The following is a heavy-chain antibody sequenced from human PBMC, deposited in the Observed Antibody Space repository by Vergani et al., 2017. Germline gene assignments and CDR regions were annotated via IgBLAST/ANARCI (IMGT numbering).Heavy chain of an antibody. CDR2: IIPIFGTA. V-gene: IGHV1-69*01. CDR1: GGTFSSYA. Sequence: QVQLVQSGAEVKKPGSSVKVSCKASGGTFSSYAISWVRQAPGQGLEWMGGIIPIFGTANYAQKFQGRVTITADESTSTAYMELSSLRSEDTSVYYCARDPLVAYYYDSRVHYYFDYWGQGTLVTVSS. J-gene: IGHJ4*02. CDR3: ARDPLVAYYYDSRVHYYFDY. D-gene: IGHD3-22*01.